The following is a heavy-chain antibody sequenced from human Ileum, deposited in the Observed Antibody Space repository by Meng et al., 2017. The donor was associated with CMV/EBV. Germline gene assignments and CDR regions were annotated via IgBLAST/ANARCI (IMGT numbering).Heavy chain of an antibody. D-gene: IGHD3-22*01. CDR2: IYYSGST. CDR1: GGSLSSSSSY. CDR3: ASHYYYDSSGLGQP. V-gene: IGHV4-39*01. J-gene: IGHJ5*02. Sequence: SGGSLSSSSSYWGWIRQPPGKGLEWIGSIYYSGSTYYNPSLKSRVTISVDTSKNQFSLKLSSVTAADTAVYYCASHYYYDSSGLGQPWGQGTLVTVSS.